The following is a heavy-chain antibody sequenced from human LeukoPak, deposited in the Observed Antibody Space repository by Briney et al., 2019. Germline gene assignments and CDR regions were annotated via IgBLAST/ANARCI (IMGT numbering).Heavy chain of an antibody. Sequence: GGSLRLSCAASGFTFSSYWMSWVRQAPGKGLEWVANIKQDGSEKYYVDSVKGRFTISRDNAKNSLYLQMNSLRAEDTAVYYCARLPSSSWRYYMDVWGKGTTVTVSS. V-gene: IGHV3-7*01. J-gene: IGHJ6*03. CDR3: ARLPSSSWRYYMDV. CDR1: GFTFSSYW. D-gene: IGHD6-13*01. CDR2: IKQDGSEK.